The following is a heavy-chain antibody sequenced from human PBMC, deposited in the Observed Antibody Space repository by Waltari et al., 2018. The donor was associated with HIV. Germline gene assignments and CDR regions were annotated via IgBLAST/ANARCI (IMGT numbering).Heavy chain of an antibody. CDR1: GFSFSSYS. CDR3: ARDLSYYYGMDV. J-gene: IGHJ6*02. Sequence: EVRLVESGGGLVKPGGSLRLSCVVSGFSFSSYSMKWVRQAPGNVLEWVSASSGPSDYIYYVDSVKGRFSVSRDNAKNSLYLQMNSLRAEDSAIYYCARDLSYYYGMDVWGPGTTVIVSS. CDR2: SSGPSDYI. V-gene: IGHV3-21*01.